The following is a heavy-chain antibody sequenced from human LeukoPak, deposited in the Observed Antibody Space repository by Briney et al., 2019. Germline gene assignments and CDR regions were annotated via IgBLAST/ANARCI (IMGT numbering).Heavy chain of an antibody. CDR2: IYHSGST. D-gene: IGHD2-21*01. J-gene: IGHJ3*02. CDR1: GYSITSGYY. V-gene: IGHV4-38-2*02. CDR3: ARPIVVVPLRAFDI. Sequence: SETLSLTCTVSGYSITSGYYWGWIRQPPGKGLEWIGSIYHSGSTFYNPSLKSRVTISVDPSKNQFSLKLSSVTAADTAVYYCARPIVVVPLRAFDIWGQGTMVTVSS.